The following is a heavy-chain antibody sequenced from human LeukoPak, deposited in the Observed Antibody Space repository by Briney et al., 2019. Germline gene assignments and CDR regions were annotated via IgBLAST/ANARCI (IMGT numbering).Heavy chain of an antibody. J-gene: IGHJ6*04. CDR3: ARQPTGALVPAAHMDV. CDR1: GGSISSSSYY. D-gene: IGHD2-2*01. CDR2: IYYSGST. V-gene: IGHV4-39*01. Sequence: SETLSLTCTVSGGSISSSSYYWGWIRQPPGKGLEWIGSIYYSGSTYYNPSLKSRVTISVDTSKNQFSLKLSSVTAADTAVYYCARQPTGALVPAAHMDVWGKGTTVTVSS.